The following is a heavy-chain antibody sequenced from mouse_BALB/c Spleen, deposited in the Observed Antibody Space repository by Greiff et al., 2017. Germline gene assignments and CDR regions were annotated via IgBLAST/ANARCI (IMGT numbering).Heavy chain of an antibody. CDR3: NAGDYGNFPAY. D-gene: IGHD2-1*01. CDR2: IDPENGDT. CDR1: GFNIKDYY. J-gene: IGHJ3*01. V-gene: IGHV14-4*02. Sequence: VQVKQSGAELVRSGASVKLSCTASGFNIKDYYMHWVKQRPEQGLEWIGWIDPENGDTEYAPTFQGKATMTADTSSNTAYLQLSSLTSEDTAVYYCNAGDYGNFPAYWGQGTLVTVSA.